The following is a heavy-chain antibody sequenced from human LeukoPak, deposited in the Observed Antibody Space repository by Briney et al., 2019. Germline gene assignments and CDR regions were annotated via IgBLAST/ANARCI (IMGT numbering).Heavy chain of an antibody. D-gene: IGHD1-26*01. CDR2: ISAYNGNT. Sequence: ASVKVSCKASGGTFSSYAISWVRQAPGQGLEWMGWISAYNGNTNYAQKLQGRVTMTTDTSTSTAYMELRSLRSDDTAVYYCARGYSGSYFDAFDIWGQGTMVTVSS. J-gene: IGHJ3*02. CDR1: GGTFSSYA. V-gene: IGHV1-18*01. CDR3: ARGYSGSYFDAFDI.